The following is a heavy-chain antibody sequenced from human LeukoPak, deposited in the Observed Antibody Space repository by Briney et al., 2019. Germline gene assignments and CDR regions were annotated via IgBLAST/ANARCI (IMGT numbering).Heavy chain of an antibody. Sequence: AAVKVSCKASGYTFTIYGIGWARQAPGQGLEWLGWISPFSGITNYTQNLQDRVTMTTDTSTSPAYMEMRSLRSDDTAVYYCARDSSGQKSFDCWGQGTLVTVSS. V-gene: IGHV1-18*01. CDR3: ARDSSGQKSFDC. D-gene: IGHD6-19*01. CDR1: GYTFTIYG. J-gene: IGHJ4*02. CDR2: ISPFSGIT.